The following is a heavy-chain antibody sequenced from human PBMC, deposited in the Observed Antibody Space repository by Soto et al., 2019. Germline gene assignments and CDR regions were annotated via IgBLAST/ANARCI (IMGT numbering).Heavy chain of an antibody. D-gene: IGHD2-2*01. CDR1: GGTFSSYA. CDR3: ARSQGSSTSLEIYYYYYYGMDV. Sequence: QVQLVQSGAEVKKPGSSVKVSCKASGGTFSSYAISWVRQAPGQGLEWMGGIIPISGTANYAQKFQGRVTITADESTSTAYMELSRLRSEDKAVYYCARSQGSSTSLEIYYYYYYGMDVWGQGTTVTVSS. J-gene: IGHJ6*02. CDR2: IIPISGTA. V-gene: IGHV1-69*01.